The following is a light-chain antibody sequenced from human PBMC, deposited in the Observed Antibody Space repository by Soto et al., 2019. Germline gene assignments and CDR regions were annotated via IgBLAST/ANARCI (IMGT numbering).Light chain of an antibody. CDR2: KGT. CDR1: SDDVGAYNS. V-gene: IGLV2-23*01. Sequence: QSALAQPASVSGSPGQSITISCTGTSDDVGAYNSVSWYQQLPHKAPQVILYKGTQRPSGVSSRFSGSTSGNAASLTISGLQADDEADYFCCSSAPESTYVFGTGTPLTVL. J-gene: IGLJ1*01. CDR3: CSSAPESTYV.